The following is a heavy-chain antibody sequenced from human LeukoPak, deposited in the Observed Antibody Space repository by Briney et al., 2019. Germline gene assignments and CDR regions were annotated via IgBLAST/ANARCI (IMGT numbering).Heavy chain of an antibody. CDR3: ARGRIAARRWFDP. J-gene: IGHJ5*02. CDR2: INPNSGGT. V-gene: IGHV1-2*02. D-gene: IGHD6-13*01. CDR1: GYTFVGYY. Sequence: ASVNVSCKASGYTFVGYYMHWVRQAPGQGLEWMGWINPNSGGTNYAQKFQGRVTMTRDTSISTAYMELSRLRSDDTAVYYCARGRIAARRWFDPWGQGTLVTVSS.